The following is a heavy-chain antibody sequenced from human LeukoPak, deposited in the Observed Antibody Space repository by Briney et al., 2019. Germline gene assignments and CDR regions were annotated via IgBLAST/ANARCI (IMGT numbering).Heavy chain of an antibody. J-gene: IGHJ3*02. CDR3: ARVAITFGGHAFDI. CDR1: GYTFTSYG. V-gene: IGHV1-18*01. CDR2: ISAYNGNT. D-gene: IGHD3-16*01. Sequence: ASVKISCKASGYTFTSYGISWVRQAPGQGLEWMGWISAYNGNTNYAQKLQGRVTMTTDTSTSTAYMELRSLRSDDTAVYYCARVAITFGGHAFDIWGQGTMVTVSS.